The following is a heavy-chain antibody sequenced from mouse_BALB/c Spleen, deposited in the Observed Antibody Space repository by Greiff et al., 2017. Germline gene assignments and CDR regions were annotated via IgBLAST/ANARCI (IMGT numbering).Heavy chain of an antibody. J-gene: IGHJ2*01. V-gene: IGHV3-8*02. CDR3: ARSHYYGSPSFDY. Sequence: EVKVEESGPSLVKPSQTLSLTCSVTGDSITSGYWNWIRKFPGNKLEYMGYISYSGSTYYNPSLKSRISITRDTSKNQYYLQLNSVTTEDTATYYCARSHYYGSPSFDYWGQGTTLTVSS. D-gene: IGHD1-1*01. CDR1: GDSITSGY. CDR2: ISYSGST.